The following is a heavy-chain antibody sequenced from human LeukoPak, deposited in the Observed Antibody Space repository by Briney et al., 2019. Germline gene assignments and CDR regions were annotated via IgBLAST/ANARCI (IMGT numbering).Heavy chain of an antibody. CDR1: GFTFSNVW. J-gene: IGHJ4*02. D-gene: IGHD6-13*01. V-gene: IGHV3-7*03. CDR2: IRQDGSDK. Sequence: GGSLRLSCAASGFTFSNVWMSWVRQAPGKGLKWVANIRQDGSDKYYADSVKGRFTISRDNAKNLLYLQMNSLRAEDTAIYYCATSTAAAGTDWGQGTLVTVSS. CDR3: ATSTAAAGTD.